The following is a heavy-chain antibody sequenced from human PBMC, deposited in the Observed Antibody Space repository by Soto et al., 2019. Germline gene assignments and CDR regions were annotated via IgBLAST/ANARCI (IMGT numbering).Heavy chain of an antibody. Sequence: ASVKVSCKPSGYTFTSYYMHWVRQAPGQGLEWMGIINPSGGSTSYAQKFQGRVTMTRDTSTSTVYMELSSLRSEDTAVYYCARGTFQDHYDSSGRGYYFDYWGQGTLVTVSS. J-gene: IGHJ4*02. CDR2: INPSGGST. CDR3: ARGTFQDHYDSSGRGYYFDY. CDR1: GYTFTSYY. D-gene: IGHD3-22*01. V-gene: IGHV1-46*01.